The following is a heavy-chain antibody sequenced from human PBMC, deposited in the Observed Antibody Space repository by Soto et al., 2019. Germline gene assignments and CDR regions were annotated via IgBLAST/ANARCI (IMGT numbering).Heavy chain of an antibody. CDR1: GFTFSSYG. V-gene: IGHV3-30*18. D-gene: IGHD1-7*01. CDR2: ISYDGSNK. J-gene: IGHJ4*02. CDR3: AKGGLEGNYGDY. Sequence: QVQLVESGGGVVQPGRSLRLSCEASGFTFSSYGMHWVRQAPGKGLEWVAVISYDGSNKYYADSVKGRFTISRDNSKNTLYLQMNSLRAEDTAVYYCAKGGLEGNYGDYWGQGTLVTVSS.